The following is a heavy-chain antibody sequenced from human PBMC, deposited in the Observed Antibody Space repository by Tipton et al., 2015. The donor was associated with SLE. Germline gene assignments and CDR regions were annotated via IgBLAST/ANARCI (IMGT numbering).Heavy chain of an antibody. CDR1: GGSISSYY. CDR3: ARRWAVVVVAARWFDP. CDR2: INHSGST. D-gene: IGHD2-15*01. J-gene: IGHJ5*02. Sequence: TLSLTCTVSGGSISSYYWSWIRQPPGKGLEWIGEINHSGSTNYNPSLKSRVTISVDTSKNQFSLKLSSVTAADTAVYYCARRWAVVVVAARWFDPWGQGTLVTVSS. V-gene: IGHV4-34*01.